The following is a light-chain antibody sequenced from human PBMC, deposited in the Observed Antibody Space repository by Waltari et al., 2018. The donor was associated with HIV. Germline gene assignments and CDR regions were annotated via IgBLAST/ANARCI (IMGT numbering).Light chain of an antibody. CDR1: QTISNR. J-gene: IGKJ3*01. CDR3: QQYNSYPFT. Sequence: DIQMTQSPSTLSASVGDRVTMTCRASQTISNRLAWYQQKPGKAPSVLIYEASTLESGVPSTFSGSGSGTEFTLTISSLQPDDFATYYCQQYNSYPFTFGPGTKVDFK. V-gene: IGKV1-5*03. CDR2: EAS.